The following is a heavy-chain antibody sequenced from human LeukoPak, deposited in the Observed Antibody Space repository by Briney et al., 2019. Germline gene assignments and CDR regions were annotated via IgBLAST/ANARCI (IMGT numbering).Heavy chain of an antibody. V-gene: IGHV4-61*01. CDR1: GGSVSSGPYD. Sequence: SETLSLTCTASGGSVSSGPYDWSWIRQPPGKGLEWIGFIYSSGSTDYNPSLKSRVTISVDTSKNQFSLKLSSVTAADTAVYYCARAANYHFDYWGQGTLVTVSS. D-gene: IGHD5-24*01. J-gene: IGHJ4*02. CDR2: IYSSGST. CDR3: ARAANYHFDY.